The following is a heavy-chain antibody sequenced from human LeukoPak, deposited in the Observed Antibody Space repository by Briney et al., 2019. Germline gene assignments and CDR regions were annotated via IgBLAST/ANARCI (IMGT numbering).Heavy chain of an antibody. Sequence: GGSLRLSCAASGFTFSSYNMNWVRQAPGKGLEWVSSISNSSSYIYYADSVKGRFTISRGNAQNSLYLQMNGLRDEDTAVYYCARIETVADAFDIWGQGTLVTVSS. CDR2: ISNSSSYI. CDR3: ARIETVADAFDI. J-gene: IGHJ3*02. V-gene: IGHV3-21*01. D-gene: IGHD1-1*01. CDR1: GFTFSSYN.